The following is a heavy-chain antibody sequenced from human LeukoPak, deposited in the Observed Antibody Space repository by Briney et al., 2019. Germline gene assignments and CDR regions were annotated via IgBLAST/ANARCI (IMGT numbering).Heavy chain of an antibody. D-gene: IGHD1-1*01. J-gene: IGHJ4*02. CDR2: ITHTGAT. CDR3: ARAGPENLNWRYYIDF. CDR1: GGSINKYF. V-gene: IGHV4-59*01. Sequence: SGALSLPCTVSGGSINKYFWSWRRRSPGKGREGMGYITHTGATNYIPSIKSRVTISLDKSTNQFPLRLSSVTAADTAVYYCARAGPENLNWRYYIDFWGQGILVTVSS.